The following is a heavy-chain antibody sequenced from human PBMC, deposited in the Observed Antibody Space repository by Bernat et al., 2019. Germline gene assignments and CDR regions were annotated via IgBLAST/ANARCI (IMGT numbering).Heavy chain of an antibody. CDR1: GFTFSSYW. CDR3: AKAPRDGAFDI. CDR2: INSDGSST. Sequence: EVQLVESGGGLVQPGGSLRLSCAASGFTFSSYWMHWVRQAPWKGLVWVSRINSDGSSTSYADSVKGRLTISRDNAKNTLYLQMNSLRAEDTAVYYCAKAPRDGAFDIWGQGTMVTVSS. J-gene: IGHJ3*02. V-gene: IGHV3-74*01.